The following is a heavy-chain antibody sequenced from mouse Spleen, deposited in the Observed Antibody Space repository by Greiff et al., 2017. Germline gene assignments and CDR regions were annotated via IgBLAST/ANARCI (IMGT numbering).Heavy chain of an antibody. V-gene: IGHV1-61*01. CDR2: IYPSDSET. CDR1: GYTFTSYW. D-gene: IGHD1-1*02. CDR3: ARWGGSLFDY. J-gene: IGHJ2*01. Sequence: QVQLQQPGAELVRPGSSVKLSCKASGYTFTSYWMDWVKQRPGQGLEWIGNIYPSDSETHYNQKFKDKATLTVDKSSSTAYMQLSSLTSEDSAVYYCARWGGSLFDYWGQGTTLTVSS.